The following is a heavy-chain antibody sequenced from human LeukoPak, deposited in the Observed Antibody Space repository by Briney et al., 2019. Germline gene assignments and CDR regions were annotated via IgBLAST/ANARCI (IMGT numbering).Heavy chain of an antibody. V-gene: IGHV3-11*05. CDR2: IPSTSSYT. CDR3: ARAANTAAGTPTLANDY. Sequence: GGSLRLSCVASGFTVSDYYMRWIRQAPGKGLEWVSYIPSTSSYTSYADSVKGRFTISRDNAKNSLYLQMNSLRAEDTAVYYCARAANTAAGTPTLANDYWGQGTLVTVSS. D-gene: IGHD6-13*01. J-gene: IGHJ4*02. CDR1: GFTVSDYY.